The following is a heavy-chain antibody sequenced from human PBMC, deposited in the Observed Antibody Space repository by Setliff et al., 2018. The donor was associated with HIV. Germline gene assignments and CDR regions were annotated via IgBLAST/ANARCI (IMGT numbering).Heavy chain of an antibody. CDR2: FSSSGGVI. CDR1: GFTFSGYE. J-gene: IGHJ6*03. Sequence: PGGSLRLSCAASGFTFSGYEMNWVRQAPGKGLEWVSYFSSSGGVIYYGDSVKGRFTVSRDTSRNQVVLAMTDMDPVDTATYYCAHSLSGFLGSYYYYYMDVWGKGTTVTVSS. CDR3: AHSLSGFLGSYYYYYMDV. D-gene: IGHD3-22*01. V-gene: IGHV3-48*03.